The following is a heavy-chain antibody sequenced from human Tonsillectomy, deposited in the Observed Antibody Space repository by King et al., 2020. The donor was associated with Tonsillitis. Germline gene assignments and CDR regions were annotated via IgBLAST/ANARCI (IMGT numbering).Heavy chain of an antibody. Sequence: VQLVESGGGVVQPGRSLRLSCAASGFTFNTYAMHWVRQAPGKGLEWLAAISYDGSNKYYRDSVKGRFTISKDNSKNTLHLQMNSLSAEDTAVYYCATLGVPDYSDYWGRGTLVTVSS. CDR1: GFTFNTYA. V-gene: IGHV3-30-3*01. D-gene: IGHD1-26*01. CDR2: ISYDGSNK. CDR3: ATLGVPDYSDY. J-gene: IGHJ4*02.